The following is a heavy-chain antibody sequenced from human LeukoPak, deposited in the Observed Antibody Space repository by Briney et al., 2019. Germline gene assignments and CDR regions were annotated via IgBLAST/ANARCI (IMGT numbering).Heavy chain of an antibody. CDR1: GFTFSSYG. Sequence: GRSLRLSCAASGFTFSSYGMHWVRQAPGKGLEWVAVISYDGSNKYYADFVEGRFTISRDNSKNTLYLQMNSLRAEDTAVYYCAKDAVAVAGRYYFDYWGQGTLVTVSS. D-gene: IGHD6-19*01. CDR2: ISYDGSNK. CDR3: AKDAVAVAGRYYFDY. J-gene: IGHJ4*02. V-gene: IGHV3-30*18.